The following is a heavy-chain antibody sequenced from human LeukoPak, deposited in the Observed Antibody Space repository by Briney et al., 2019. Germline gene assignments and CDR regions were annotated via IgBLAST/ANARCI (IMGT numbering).Heavy chain of an antibody. CDR1: GGSTSSYF. V-gene: IGHV4-4*07. Sequence: SETLSLTCTVSGGSTSSYFWSWIRQPAGKGLEWIGRIYTSGTTNYNPSLKSRVTMSVDTSKNQFSLKLTSVTAADTAVYYCALEYSSSSGNWFDPWGQGTLVTVPS. D-gene: IGHD6-6*01. J-gene: IGHJ5*02. CDR2: IYTSGTT. CDR3: ALEYSSSSGNWFDP.